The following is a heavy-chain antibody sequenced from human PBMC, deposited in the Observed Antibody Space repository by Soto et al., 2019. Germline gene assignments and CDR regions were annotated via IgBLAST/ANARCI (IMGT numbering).Heavy chain of an antibody. CDR2: IIPIFGTA. CDR1: GGTFSSYA. Sequence: ASVKVSCKASGGTFSSYAISWVRQAPGQGLEWMGGIIPIFGTANYAQKFQGRVTITADESTSTAYMELSSLRSEDTAVYYCALFDYYDSSGYYPGGFDYWGQGTLVTVSS. J-gene: IGHJ4*02. V-gene: IGHV1-69*13. D-gene: IGHD3-22*01. CDR3: ALFDYYDSSGYYPGGFDY.